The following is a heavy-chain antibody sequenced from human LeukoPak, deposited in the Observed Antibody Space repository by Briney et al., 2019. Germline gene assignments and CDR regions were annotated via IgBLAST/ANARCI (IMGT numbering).Heavy chain of an antibody. V-gene: IGHV1-8*01. CDR1: GYTFTSYD. CDR2: MNPNSGNT. Sequence: GASVKVSCKASGYTFTSYDINWVRQATGQGLEWMGWMNPNSGNTGYAQKFQGRVTMTRNTSISTAYMELSSLRSEDTAVYYCARAFTEWYYYGSGNPFDYWGQGTLVTVSS. D-gene: IGHD3-10*01. CDR3: ARAFTEWYYYGSGNPFDY. J-gene: IGHJ4*02.